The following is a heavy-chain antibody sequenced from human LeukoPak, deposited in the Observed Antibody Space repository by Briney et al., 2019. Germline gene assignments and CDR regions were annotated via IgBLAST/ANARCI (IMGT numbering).Heavy chain of an antibody. CDR3: ARDRSSRYCSSTSCINWFDP. J-gene: IGHJ5*02. V-gene: IGHV4-39*07. D-gene: IGHD2-2*01. CDR2: IYYSGST. CDR1: GGSISSSSYY. Sequence: SETLSLTCTVYGGSISSSSYYWGWIRQPPGKGLEWIGSIYYSGSTYYNPSLKSRVTISVDTSKNQFSLKLSSVTAADTAVYYCARDRSSRYCSSTSCINWFDPWGQGTLVTVSS.